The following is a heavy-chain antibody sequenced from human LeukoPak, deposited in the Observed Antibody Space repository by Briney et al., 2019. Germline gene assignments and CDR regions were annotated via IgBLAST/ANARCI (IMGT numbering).Heavy chain of an antibody. J-gene: IGHJ3*02. CDR2: FDPEDGET. Sequence: ASVKVPCKVSGYTLTELSMHWVRQAPGKGLEWMGGFDPEDGETIYAQKFQGRVTMTRNTSISTAYMELSSLRSEDTAVYYCASMRIGTTDAFDIWGQGTMVTVSS. CDR1: GYTLTELS. CDR3: ASMRIGTTDAFDI. V-gene: IGHV1-24*01. D-gene: IGHD1-1*01.